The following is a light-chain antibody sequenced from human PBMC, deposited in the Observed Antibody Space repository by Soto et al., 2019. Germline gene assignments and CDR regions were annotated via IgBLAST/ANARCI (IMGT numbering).Light chain of an antibody. CDR3: QQYVSPPIT. CDR1: QCVAANY. V-gene: IGKV3-20*01. CDR2: GAS. Sequence: EIVLTQSPGTLSLSPGERATLSCRASQCVAANYLAWYQQKPGQAPSLLIYGASSRATGIPDRFSGSGSGTDFTLTISRLEPEDFAVYYCQQYVSPPITFGQGTRLEIK. J-gene: IGKJ5*01.